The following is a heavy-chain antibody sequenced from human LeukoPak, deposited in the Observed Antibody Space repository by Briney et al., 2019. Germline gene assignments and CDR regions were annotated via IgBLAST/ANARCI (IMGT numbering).Heavy chain of an antibody. V-gene: IGHV4-61*08. CDR1: GVSVGSAGYY. CDR2: IYYISNT. CDR3: ARTQSQSGSYRYYFGY. Sequence: SETLSLTCSVSGVSVGSAGYYWSWIRQPPGGGLEWIGYIYYISNTNYNPSLKSRVTMSLNPSGNQFSLKLDSVTAAGTAMYYCARTQSQSGSYRYYFGYWGQGTLVTVSS. J-gene: IGHJ4*02. D-gene: IGHD1-26*01.